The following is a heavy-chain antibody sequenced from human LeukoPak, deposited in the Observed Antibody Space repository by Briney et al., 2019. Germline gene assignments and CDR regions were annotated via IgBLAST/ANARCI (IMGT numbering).Heavy chain of an antibody. CDR2: IYTSGRT. CDR3: ARLSTVTTSFDY. CDR1: GGSISYYY. V-gene: IGHV4-4*07. Sequence: SETLSLTCTVSGGSISYYYWNWIRQPAGQGLEWIGRIYTSGRTYYSPSLKSRVSMSVDTSKNQFSLKLSSVTAADTAVYYCARLSTVTTSFDYWGQGTLVTVSS. J-gene: IGHJ4*02. D-gene: IGHD4-11*01.